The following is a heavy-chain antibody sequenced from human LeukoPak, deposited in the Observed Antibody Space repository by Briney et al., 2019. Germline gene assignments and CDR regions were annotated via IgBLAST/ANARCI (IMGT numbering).Heavy chain of an antibody. D-gene: IGHD6-13*01. J-gene: IGHJ4*02. CDR3: AKDKGPHQLVRRVLYFDD. CDR1: GFTFDDYA. CDR2: ISWSSGSI. Sequence: GRSLRLSCAASGFTFDDYAMHWARQAPGKGLEWVSGISWSSGSIGYADSVKGRFTISRDNAKNSLYLQMNSLRAEDTAVYYCAKDKGPHQLVRRVLYFDDWGQGTLVTVSS. V-gene: IGHV3-9*01.